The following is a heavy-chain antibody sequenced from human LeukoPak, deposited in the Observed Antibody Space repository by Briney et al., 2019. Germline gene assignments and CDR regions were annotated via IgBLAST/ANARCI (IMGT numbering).Heavy chain of an antibody. CDR3: ATGTEQQWLSLDY. V-gene: IGHV3-15*01. Sequence: GGSLRLSCVASGFTLKNAWMSWVRQAPGKGLEWVGRIRSKTDGGTTDYAAPVRGRFTISRDDSKNTLYLQMNSLKTEDTAVYFCATGTEQQWLSLDYWGQGTLVTVSS. J-gene: IGHJ4*02. CDR2: IRSKTDGGTT. CDR1: GFTLKNAW. D-gene: IGHD6-19*01.